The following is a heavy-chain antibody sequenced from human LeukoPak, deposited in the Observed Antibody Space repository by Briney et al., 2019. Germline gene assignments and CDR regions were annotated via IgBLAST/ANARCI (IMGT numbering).Heavy chain of an antibody. Sequence: GGSLRLSCAASGFTFSNYGMYWVRQGPGPGLEWVAVISHDGSDKYYADSVKSRFTISRDNSKNTLYLQMNSLGGEDTAVYYCAREPPNFSGGRCYTFDYWGEGTLVTVSS. CDR1: GFTFSNYG. V-gene: IGHV3-30*14. CDR2: ISHDGSDK. D-gene: IGHD2-15*01. J-gene: IGHJ4*02. CDR3: AREPPNFSGGRCYTFDY.